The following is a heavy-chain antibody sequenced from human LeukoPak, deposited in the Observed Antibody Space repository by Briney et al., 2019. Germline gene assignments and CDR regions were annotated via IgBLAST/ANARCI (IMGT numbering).Heavy chain of an antibody. CDR3: ARGILKNNVLTGYYSAQHFDY. J-gene: IGHJ4*02. V-gene: IGHV4-61*02. CDR2: IFASGST. D-gene: IGHD3-9*01. Sequence: SQTLSLTCTVSGGAITSGNYYWSWIRQPAGKGLERLGRIFASGSTNYNPSLKSRVIISIDTSKNQFSLKLSSVTAADTAVYYCARGILKNNVLTGYYSAQHFDYWGQGTLVTVSS. CDR1: GGAITSGNYY.